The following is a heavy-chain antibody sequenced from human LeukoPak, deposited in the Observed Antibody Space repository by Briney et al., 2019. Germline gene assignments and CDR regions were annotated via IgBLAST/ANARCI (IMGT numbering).Heavy chain of an antibody. CDR2: TTHSGSS. Sequence: SETLSLTCGVAGGSFRGYYWTWIRQAPGKGREWIGETTHSGSSNYNPSLKSRVNISVDMAKNQFSLTLSSVTAADTGEYYCARMWPGRIGGSLGSSDYWGQGTLVTVSS. CDR1: GGSFRGYY. V-gene: IGHV4-34*01. CDR3: ARMWPGRIGGSLGSSDY. D-gene: IGHD1-26*01. J-gene: IGHJ4*02.